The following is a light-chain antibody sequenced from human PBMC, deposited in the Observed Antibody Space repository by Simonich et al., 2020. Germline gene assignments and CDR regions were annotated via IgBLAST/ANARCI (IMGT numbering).Light chain of an antibody. CDR3: QQYYSTPPT. V-gene: IGKV4-1*01. Sequence: DIVMTQSPDSLAVSLGERATSNCKSIQCVLYSSNNKNYLAWYQQKPGQPPKLLIYWASTRESGVPDRFSGSGSGTDFTLTISILQAEDVAVYYCQQYYSTPPTFGGGTKVEIK. J-gene: IGKJ4*01. CDR2: WAS. CDR1: QCVLYSSNNKNY.